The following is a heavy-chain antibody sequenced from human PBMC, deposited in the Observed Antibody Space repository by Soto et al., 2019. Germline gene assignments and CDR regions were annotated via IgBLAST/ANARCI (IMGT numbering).Heavy chain of an antibody. CDR1: GYTFTSYG. Sequence: ASVKVSCKASGYTFTSYGISWVRQAPGQGLEWMGWISAYNGNTNYAQKLQGRVPMTTDTSTSTAYMELRSLRSDDTAVYYCARSPGAYYYDYFDYWGQGTLVTVSS. CDR3: ARSPGAYYYDYFDY. V-gene: IGHV1-18*01. D-gene: IGHD3-22*01. CDR2: ISAYNGNT. J-gene: IGHJ4*02.